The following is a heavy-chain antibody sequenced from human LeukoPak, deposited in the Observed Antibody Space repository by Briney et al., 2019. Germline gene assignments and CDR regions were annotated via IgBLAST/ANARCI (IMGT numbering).Heavy chain of an antibody. CDR2: ISYDGNNK. CDR3: AKEVLRFLEWLPLGYMDV. CDR1: GFTFSSYA. V-gene: IGHV3-30-3*01. Sequence: PGGSLRLSCAASGFTFSSYAMHWVRQAPGKGLEWVAVISYDGNNKYYADSVKGRFTISRDNSKNTLYLQMNSLRAEDTAVYYCAKEVLRFLEWLPLGYMDVWGKGTTVTVSS. D-gene: IGHD3-3*01. J-gene: IGHJ6*03.